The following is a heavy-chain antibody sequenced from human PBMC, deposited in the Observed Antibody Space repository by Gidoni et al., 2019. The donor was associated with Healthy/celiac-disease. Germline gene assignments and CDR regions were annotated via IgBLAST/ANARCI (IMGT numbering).Heavy chain of an antibody. CDR3: AREPPTAGVVQGPTAY. J-gene: IGHJ4*02. V-gene: IGHV1-2*06. CDR1: GYTFTGYY. CDR2: INPKSGGT. Sequence: QVQLVQSGAEVKKPGASVKVSCKASGYTFTGYYMHWVRQAPGQGLEWMGRINPKSGGTNYAQKFQGRVTMTRDTSISTAYMELSRLRSDDTAVYYCAREPPTAGVVQGPTAYWGQGTLVTVSS. D-gene: IGHD3-3*01.